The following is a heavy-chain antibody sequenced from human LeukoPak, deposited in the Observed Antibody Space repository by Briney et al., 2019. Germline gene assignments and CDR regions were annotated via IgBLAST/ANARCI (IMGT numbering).Heavy chain of an antibody. CDR1: GGSISSSSYY. D-gene: IGHD6-13*01. CDR2: IYYSGST. V-gene: IGHV4-39*07. J-gene: IGHJ4*02. CDR3: ARGIFGYSSSWYAY. Sequence: PSETLSLTCTVSGGSISSSSYYWGWIRQPPGKGLEWIGSIYYSGSTYYNPSLKSRVTISVDTSKNQFSLKLSSVTAADTAVYYCARGIFGYSSSWYAYWGQGTLVTVSS.